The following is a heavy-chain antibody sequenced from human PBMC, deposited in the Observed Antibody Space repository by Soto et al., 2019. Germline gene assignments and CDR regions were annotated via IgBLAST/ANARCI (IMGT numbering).Heavy chain of an antibody. J-gene: IGHJ4*02. Sequence: SETLSLTCAVYGGSFSGYYWTWIRQPPGKGLEWIGEITHSGSTNYNPSLKSRVTISVNTSKNQFSLNLNSVTAADTAVYYCARSSVRGWSYWGQGTLVTVSS. CDR3: ARSSVRGWSY. CDR2: ITHSGST. V-gene: IGHV4-34*01. CDR1: GGSFSGYY. D-gene: IGHD3-10*02.